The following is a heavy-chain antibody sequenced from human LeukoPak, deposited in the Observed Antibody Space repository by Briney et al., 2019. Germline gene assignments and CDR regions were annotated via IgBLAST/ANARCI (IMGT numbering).Heavy chain of an antibody. CDR2: ISYDGSNK. V-gene: IGHV3-30*04. CDR1: GFTFSSYA. CDR3: AEGRFQH. J-gene: IGHJ1*01. Sequence: GGSLRLSCAASGFTFSSYAMPWVRQAPGKGLEWVAVISYDGSNKYYAESVKGRFTISRDNSKNTLYLKMNSLRAEDTAVYYCAEGRFQHWGQGTLVTVSS. D-gene: IGHD2-15*01.